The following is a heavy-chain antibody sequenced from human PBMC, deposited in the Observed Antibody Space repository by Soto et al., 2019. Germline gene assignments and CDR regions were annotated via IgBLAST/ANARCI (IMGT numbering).Heavy chain of an antibody. CDR1: GGSISSSSYF. J-gene: IGHJ5*02. CDR3: SRHAPEGFDP. Sequence: SETLSLTCTVSGGSISSSSYFCAWIRRPPGKGLEWIGSIDFRGTTYTNPSLESRVTISADTSKNHFSLKLDSVTAADTALYYCSRHAPEGFDPWGRGTLVTVPS. CDR2: IDFRGTT. V-gene: IGHV4-39*01.